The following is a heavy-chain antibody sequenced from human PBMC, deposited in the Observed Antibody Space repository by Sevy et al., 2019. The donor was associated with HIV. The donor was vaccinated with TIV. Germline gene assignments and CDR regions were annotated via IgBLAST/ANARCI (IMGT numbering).Heavy chain of an antibody. V-gene: IGHV3-23*01. Sequence: WGSLRLSCAASGFTFSNFAMGWVRQAPGKGLEWISAIGGSGDYTYYADSVKGRFTISRDNSKNTLYLQMNSLRAEDTAVLYCAKNMGGGSGMALLIDYCGQGTLVTVSS. CDR1: GFTFSNFA. J-gene: IGHJ4*02. CDR3: AKNMGGGSGMALLIDY. CDR2: IGGSGDYT. D-gene: IGHD5-18*01.